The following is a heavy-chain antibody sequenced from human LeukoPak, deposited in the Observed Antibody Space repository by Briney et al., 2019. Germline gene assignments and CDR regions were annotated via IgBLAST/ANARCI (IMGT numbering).Heavy chain of an antibody. V-gene: IGHV3-74*01. CDR3: TRVRGYDFDF. CDR1: GLTFSSHW. D-gene: IGHD5-12*01. CDR2: INSDASST. J-gene: IGHJ4*02. Sequence: GGSLRLSCAASGLTFSSHWMHWVRQAPGKGLVWVSRINSDASSTNYADSVKGRFTISRDNAKNTLYLQMNSLRAEDTAVYYCTRVRGYDFDFWGQGTLVTVSS.